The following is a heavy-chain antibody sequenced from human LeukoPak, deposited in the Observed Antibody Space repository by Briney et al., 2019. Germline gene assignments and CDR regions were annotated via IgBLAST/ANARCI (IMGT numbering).Heavy chain of an antibody. CDR3: ARAGYYLSPYFFNY. D-gene: IGHD3-3*01. J-gene: IGHJ4*01. CDR1: GFTFSTYT. V-gene: IGHV3-30-3*01. Sequence: GGSLRLSCAASGFTFSTYTMHWVRQAPGKGLEWVAFISFDGSNTYYADSVKGRFTISRDNSKNTLYLQMNSLRAEDTAVYYCARAGYYLSPYFFNYWGHGTLVTVSS. CDR2: ISFDGSNT.